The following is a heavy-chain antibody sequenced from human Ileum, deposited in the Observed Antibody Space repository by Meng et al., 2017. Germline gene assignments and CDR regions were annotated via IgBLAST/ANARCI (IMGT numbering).Heavy chain of an antibody. J-gene: IGHJ2*01. D-gene: IGHD4-17*01. Sequence: QVQLQQWGAGLLKPSETLSFSGYYWSWIRHPPGKGMEWIGEINHSGSTNYNPSLKSRVTISVDTSKNQFSLKLSSVTAADTAVYYCASWTPGGLRPARYWYFDLWGRGTLVTVSS. CDR2: INHSGST. V-gene: IGHV4-34*01. CDR1: FSGYY. CDR3: ASWTPGGLRPARYWYFDL.